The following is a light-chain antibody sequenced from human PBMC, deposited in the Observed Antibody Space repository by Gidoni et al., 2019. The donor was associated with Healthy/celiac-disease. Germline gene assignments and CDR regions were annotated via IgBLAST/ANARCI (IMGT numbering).Light chain of an antibody. V-gene: IGLV3-25*03. J-gene: IGLJ2*01. CDR3: QSADSSGTYRHVV. CDR2: KDS. CDR1: ALPKQS. Sequence: SYELTQPPSLSLSPGHTARITYSGDALPKQSAYWYQQKPGQAPVLVIYKDSERPSGTPERFSGSSSGTTVTLTISGVQAEDEADYYCQSADSSGTYRHVVFGGGTKLTVL.